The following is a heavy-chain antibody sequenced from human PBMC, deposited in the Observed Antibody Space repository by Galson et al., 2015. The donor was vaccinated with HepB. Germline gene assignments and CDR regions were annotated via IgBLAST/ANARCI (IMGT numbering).Heavy chain of an antibody. CDR1: GFTFSXXX. V-gene: IGHV3-48*02. CDR3: ARETIYGGNSAGFYYFDY. J-gene: IGHJ4*02. CDR2: ISSSSSTI. D-gene: IGHD4-23*01. Sequence: SXRLSCAAXGFTFSXXXMNWVXQAPGKGLEWVSYISSSSSTIYYADSVKGRFTISRDNAKNSLYLQMNSLRDEDTAVYYCARETIYGGNSAGFYYFDYWGQGTLVTVSS.